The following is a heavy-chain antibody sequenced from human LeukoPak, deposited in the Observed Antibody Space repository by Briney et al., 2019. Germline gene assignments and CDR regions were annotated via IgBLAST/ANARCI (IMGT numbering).Heavy chain of an antibody. J-gene: IGHJ4*02. CDR2: IRSKAYGGTT. D-gene: IGHD2-21*02. Sequence: GGSLRLSCTASGFTFGDYAMSWVRRAPGKGLVWVGFIRSKAYGGTTEYAASVKGRFTISRDDSKSIAYLQMNSLKTEDTAVYYCTRPLLAYCGGDCYNPPDYWGQGTLVTVSS. CDR3: TRPLLAYCGGDCYNPPDY. V-gene: IGHV3-49*04. CDR1: GFTFGDYA.